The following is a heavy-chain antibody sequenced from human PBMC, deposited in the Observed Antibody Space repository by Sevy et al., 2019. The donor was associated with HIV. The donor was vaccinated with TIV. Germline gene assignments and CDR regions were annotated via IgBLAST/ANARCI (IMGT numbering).Heavy chain of an antibody. J-gene: IGHJ4*02. CDR1: GFNFRNVW. Sequence: GGSLRLSCAASGFNFRNVWMSWVRQAPGKGLEWIGLIKSNTDGGTTEYGAPVKGGITISRDDSKNTLFLQVNSLKAEDTALYYCATLNTVGSLAYWGRGTLVTVSS. CDR2: IKSNTDGGTT. CDR3: ATLNTVGSLAY. V-gene: IGHV3-15*01. D-gene: IGHD2-15*01.